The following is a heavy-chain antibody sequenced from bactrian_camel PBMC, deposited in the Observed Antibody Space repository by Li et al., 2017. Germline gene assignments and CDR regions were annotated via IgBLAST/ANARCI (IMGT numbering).Heavy chain of an antibody. J-gene: IGHJ4*01. CDR3: AAGRTSTLIPVRYTY. D-gene: IGHD4*01. CDR2: ISPGGGRT. V-gene: IGHV3S31*01. Sequence: VQLVESGGGSVQAGESLRLSCSTSGSPYESYCMGWFRQAPGKEREGVGIISPGGGRTYYADSVKGRFTISQDKTDYTLYLQMSGLKPEDTAMYYCAAGRTSTLIPVRYTYWGQGTQVTVS. CDR1: GSPYESYC.